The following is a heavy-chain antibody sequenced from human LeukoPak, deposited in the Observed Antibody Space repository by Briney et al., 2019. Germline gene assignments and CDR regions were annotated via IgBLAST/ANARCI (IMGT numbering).Heavy chain of an antibody. D-gene: IGHD3-10*01. CDR1: GYTFTNYA. Sequence: ASVKVSCKASGYTFTNYAIQWVRQAPGQRLEWMGWINAGNGKTKYSQKFQGRVTFTRDTDATTAYLEVNNLRSEDTAVYYCARDGRSIIWSGVPDNWFDPWGQGTLVTVSS. CDR2: INAGNGKT. CDR3: ARDGRSIIWSGVPDNWFDP. V-gene: IGHV1-3*01. J-gene: IGHJ5*02.